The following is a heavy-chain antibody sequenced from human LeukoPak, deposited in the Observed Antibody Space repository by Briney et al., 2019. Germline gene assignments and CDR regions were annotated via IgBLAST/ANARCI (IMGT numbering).Heavy chain of an antibody. V-gene: IGHV1-2*02. D-gene: IGHD6-13*01. CDR1: GHTFPGYY. J-gene: IGHJ5*02. CDR3: ARDGTSEGGSSPRSGFDP. Sequence: GASVKVSCKASGHTFPGYYMHWVRQAPGQGLEWMGWINPNSGGTNYAQKFQGRVTMTRDTSISTAYMELSRLRSDDTAVYYCARDGTSEGGSSPRSGFDPWGQGALVTVSS. CDR2: INPNSGGT.